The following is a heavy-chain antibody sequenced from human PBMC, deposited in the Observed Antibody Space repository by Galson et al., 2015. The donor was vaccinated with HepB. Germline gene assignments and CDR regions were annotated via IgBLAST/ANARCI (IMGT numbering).Heavy chain of an antibody. J-gene: IGHJ4*02. CDR1: GFTFSSYS. Sequence: SLRLSCAASGFTFSSYSMNWVRQAPGKGLEWVSSISSSSSYIYYADSVKGRFTISRDNAKNSLYLQMNSLRAEDTAVYYCARERLVGYSYGSGYFDYWGQGTLVTVSS. CDR3: ARERLVGYSYGSGYFDY. V-gene: IGHV3-21*01. D-gene: IGHD5-18*01. CDR2: ISSSSSYI.